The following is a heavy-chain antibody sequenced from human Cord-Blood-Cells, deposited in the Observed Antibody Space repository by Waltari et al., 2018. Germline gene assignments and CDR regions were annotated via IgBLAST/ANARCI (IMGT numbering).Heavy chain of an antibody. CDR2: IYWDDDK. CDR3: AHSRIAARTHPVNDAFDI. Sequence: QITLKESGPTLVKPTQTLTLTCTFSGFSLSTSGVGVGWIRQPPGKALEWLALIYWDDDKRYSPSLKSRLTITKDTSKNQVVLTMTNMDPVDTATYYCAHSRIAARTHPVNDAFDIWGQGTMVTVSS. J-gene: IGHJ3*02. D-gene: IGHD6-6*01. V-gene: IGHV2-5*02. CDR1: GFSLSTSGVG.